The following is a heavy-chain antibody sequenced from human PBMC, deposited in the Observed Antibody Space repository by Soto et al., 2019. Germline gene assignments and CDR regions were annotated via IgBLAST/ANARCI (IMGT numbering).Heavy chain of an antibody. CDR1: GFTFSSYA. J-gene: IGHJ4*02. Sequence: EVQLLESGGGLVQPGGSLRLSCAASGFTFSSYAMSWVRQAPGKGLEWVSAISGSGGSTYYADSVKGRFTISRDNSKTKRYLQMNSRRAEAPAVYDCATDSSYDSSCFAYWGQGTLVTVSS. D-gene: IGHD3-22*01. CDR3: ATDSSYDSSCFAY. V-gene: IGHV3-23*01. CDR2: ISGSGGST.